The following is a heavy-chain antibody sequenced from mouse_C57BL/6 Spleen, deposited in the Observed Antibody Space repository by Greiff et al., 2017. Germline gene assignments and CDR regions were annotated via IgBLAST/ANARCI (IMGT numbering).Heavy chain of an antibody. CDR3: SRRGSSEAMDY. D-gene: IGHD3-2*02. CDR2: INPSNGGT. J-gene: IGHJ4*01. Sequence: VQLQQPGTELVKPGASVKLSCKASGYTFTSYEMHWVKQRPGQGLAWIGNINPSNGGTNYNEKFKSKATLTVDNYSSTAYMQHSSLTSEDSAVYYYSRRGSSEAMDYWGQGTSVTVSS. V-gene: IGHV1-53*01. CDR1: GYTFTSYE.